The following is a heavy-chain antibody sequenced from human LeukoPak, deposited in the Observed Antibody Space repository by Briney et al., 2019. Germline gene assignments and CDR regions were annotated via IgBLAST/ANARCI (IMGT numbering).Heavy chain of an antibody. Sequence: PGGSLRLSCTASGFTFSSYDMSWVRQAPGKGLEWVSSISGSGGSTYYEDSVKGRFTFSRDNSKNTLYLQMNSLRAEDTAVYYCAKDLGSITMIVVDWGQGTLVTVSS. J-gene: IGHJ4*02. V-gene: IGHV3-23*01. CDR2: ISGSGGST. D-gene: IGHD3-22*01. CDR3: AKDLGSITMIVVD. CDR1: GFTFSSYD.